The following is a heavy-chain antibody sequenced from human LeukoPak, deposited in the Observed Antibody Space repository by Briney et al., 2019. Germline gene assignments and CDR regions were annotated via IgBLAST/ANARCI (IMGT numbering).Heavy chain of an antibody. CDR2: INPSGGST. CDR3: ARQSITIFGVVILFDY. D-gene: IGHD3-3*01. J-gene: IGHJ4*02. Sequence: GASVKVSCKASGYTFTSYYMHWVRQAPGQGLEWMGIINPSGGSTSYAQKFQGRVTMNRDTSTSAVYMELSSLRSEDTAVYYCARQSITIFGVVILFDYWGQGTLVTVSS. V-gene: IGHV1-46*01. CDR1: GYTFTSYY.